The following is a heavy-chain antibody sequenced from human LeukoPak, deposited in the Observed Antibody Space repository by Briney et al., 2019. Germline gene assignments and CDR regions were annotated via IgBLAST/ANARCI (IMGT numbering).Heavy chain of an antibody. V-gene: IGHV4-59*01. CDR1: GGSISTYY. CDR3: ARDRLGLPVDY. Sequence: SETLSLTCTVSGGSISTYYWTWIRQPPGKGLEWIGYIYYSGSTNYNPSLKSRVTMSVGTSKNQFSLKLNSVTAADTAVYYCARDRLGLPVDYWGRGTLVTVSS. CDR2: IYYSGST. J-gene: IGHJ4*02. D-gene: IGHD3-16*01.